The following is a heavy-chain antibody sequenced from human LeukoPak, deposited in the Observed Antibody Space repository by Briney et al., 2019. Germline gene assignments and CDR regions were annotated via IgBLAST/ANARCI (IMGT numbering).Heavy chain of an antibody. CDR3: AEIPRI. Sequence: PSETLSLTCSVSGDDIYNHYWSWVRQPPGKEPEWIAYIYYTGTTSGRTDYNPSLQSRVSISIDTSKSQISLRLDSVTAADTAFYYCAEIPRIWGQGILVTVSS. J-gene: IGHJ4*02. V-gene: IGHV4-59*11. D-gene: IGHD5-24*01. CDR1: GDDIYNHY. CDR2: IYYTGTTSGRT.